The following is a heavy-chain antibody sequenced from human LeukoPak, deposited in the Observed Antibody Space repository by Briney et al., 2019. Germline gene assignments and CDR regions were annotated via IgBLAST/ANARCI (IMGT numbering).Heavy chain of an antibody. CDR2: IHPNRGNT. Sequence: ASVKVSRKASGYTFTGYYIHLVRQAPGQGLEWMGWIHPNRGNTNYALEFQGRVTMTRDTSISTAYMELNRLTSDDTAVYYCAKVTATTFDYWGQGTLVTVSS. CDR1: GYTFTGYY. D-gene: IGHD2-21*02. CDR3: AKVTATTFDY. V-gene: IGHV1-2*02. J-gene: IGHJ4*02.